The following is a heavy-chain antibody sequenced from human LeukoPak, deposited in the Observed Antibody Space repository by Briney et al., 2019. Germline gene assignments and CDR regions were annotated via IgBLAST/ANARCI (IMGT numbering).Heavy chain of an antibody. D-gene: IGHD3-9*01. Sequence: SETLSLTCAVYGGSFSGYYWSWIRQPPGKGLEWIGEINRSGSTNYNPSLKSRVTISVDTSKNQFSLKLSSVTAADTAVYYCARDRILVNNDILTGYSDYWGQGTVVTVSS. J-gene: IGHJ4*02. CDR1: GGSFSGYY. V-gene: IGHV4-34*01. CDR3: ARDRILVNNDILTGYSDY. CDR2: INRSGST.